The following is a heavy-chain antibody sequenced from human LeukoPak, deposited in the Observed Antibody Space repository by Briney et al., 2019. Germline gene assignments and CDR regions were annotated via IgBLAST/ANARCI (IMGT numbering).Heavy chain of an antibody. J-gene: IGHJ4*02. CDR1: GGSISSYY. V-gene: IGHV4-59*08. CDR3: ARAGTASARQFDY. Sequence: SETLSLTCTVSGGSISSYYWSWIRQPPGKGLEWIGYIYYSGSTNYNPSLKSRVTISVDTSKNQFSLKLSSVTAADTAVYYCARAGTASARQFDYWGQGTLVTVSS. D-gene: IGHD6-6*01. CDR2: IYYSGST.